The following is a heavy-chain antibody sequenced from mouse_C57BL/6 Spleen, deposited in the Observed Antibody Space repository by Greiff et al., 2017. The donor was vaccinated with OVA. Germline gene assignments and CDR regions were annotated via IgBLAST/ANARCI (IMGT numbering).Heavy chain of an antibody. Sequence: EVQVVESGGGLVKPGGSLKLSCAASGFTFSDYGMHWVRQAPEKGLEWVAYISSGSSTIYYADTVKGRFTISRDNAKNTLFLQMTSLRSEDTAMYYCARKVDSSGTGAMDYWGQGTSVTVSS. CDR2: ISSGSSTI. CDR3: ARKVDSSGTGAMDY. J-gene: IGHJ4*01. V-gene: IGHV5-17*01. CDR1: GFTFSDYG. D-gene: IGHD3-2*02.